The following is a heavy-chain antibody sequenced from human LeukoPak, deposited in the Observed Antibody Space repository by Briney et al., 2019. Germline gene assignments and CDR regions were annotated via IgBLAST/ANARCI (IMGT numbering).Heavy chain of an antibody. CDR3: AKGFSREVVYAISFDY. D-gene: IGHD2-8*02. V-gene: IGHV3-23*01. CDR1: GFTVSSNY. Sequence: AGGSLRLSCAASGFTVSSNYMSWVRQAPGKGLEWVSAISGSGGSTYYADSVKGRFTISRDNSKNTLYLQMNSLRAEDTAVYYCAKGFSREVVYAISFDYWGQGTLVTVSS. CDR2: ISGSGGST. J-gene: IGHJ4*02.